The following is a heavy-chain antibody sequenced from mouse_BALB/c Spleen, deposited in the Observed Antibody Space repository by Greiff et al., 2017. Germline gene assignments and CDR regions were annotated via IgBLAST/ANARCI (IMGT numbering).Heavy chain of an antibody. V-gene: IGHV1-66*01. CDR1: GYSFTSYY. J-gene: IGHJ1*01. CDR3: ARSGTYWYFDV. CDR2: IFPGSGNT. Sequence: VKLVESGPELVKPGASVKISCKASGYSFTSYYIHWVKQRPGQGLEWIGWIFPGSGNTKYNEKFKGKATLTADTSSSTAYMQLSSLTSEDSAVYFCARSGTYWYFDVWGAGTTVTVSS.